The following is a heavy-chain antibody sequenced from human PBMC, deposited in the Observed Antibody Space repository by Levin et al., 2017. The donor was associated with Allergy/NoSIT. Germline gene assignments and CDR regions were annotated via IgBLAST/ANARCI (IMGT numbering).Heavy chain of an antibody. J-gene: IGHJ6*02. D-gene: IGHD3-3*01. V-gene: IGHV1-69*06. Sequence: SVKVSCKASGGTFSSYAISWVRQAPGQGLEWMGGIIPIFGTANYAQKFQGRVTITADKSTSTAYMELSSLRSEDTAVYYCAREGAEYDFWSGYHRANLYYYYYGMDVWGQGTTVTVSS. CDR1: GGTFSSYA. CDR2: IIPIFGTA. CDR3: AREGAEYDFWSGYHRANLYYYYYGMDV.